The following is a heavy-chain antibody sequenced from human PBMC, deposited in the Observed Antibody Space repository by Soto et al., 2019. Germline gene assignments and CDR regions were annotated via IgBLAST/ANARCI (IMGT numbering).Heavy chain of an antibody. J-gene: IGHJ6*02. D-gene: IGHD3-10*01. CDR1: GFTFSSYG. Sequence: QPGGSLRLSCAASGFTFSSYGMHWVRQAPGKGLEWVAVIWYDGSNKYYADSVKGRFTISRDNSKNTLYLQMNSLRAEDTAVYYCARGILPNVWFGELSRYYYYGMDVWGQGTTVTVSS. V-gene: IGHV3-33*01. CDR3: ARGILPNVWFGELSRYYYYGMDV. CDR2: IWYDGSNK.